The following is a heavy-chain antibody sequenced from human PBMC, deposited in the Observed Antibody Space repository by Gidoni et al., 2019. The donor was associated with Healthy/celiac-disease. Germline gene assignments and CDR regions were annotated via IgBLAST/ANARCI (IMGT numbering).Heavy chain of an antibody. J-gene: IGHJ4*02. CDR3: ARDSSVTTFDY. V-gene: IGHV1-3*01. CDR1: GYTFTSYA. D-gene: IGHD4-17*01. CDR2: INAGNGNT. Sequence: QVQLVQSGAEVKKPGASVKVSCKASGYTFTSYAMHWVRQAPGQRLDWMGWINAGNGNTKYSQKFQGRGIITRDTSASTAYMELSSLRSEDTAVYYCARDSSVTTFDYWGQGTLVTVSS.